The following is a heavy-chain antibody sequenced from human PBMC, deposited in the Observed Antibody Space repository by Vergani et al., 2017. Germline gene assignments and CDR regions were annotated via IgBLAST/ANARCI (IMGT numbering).Heavy chain of an antibody. J-gene: IGHJ4*02. CDR3: ARADWCDSSGYYYDY. D-gene: IGHD3-22*01. Sequence: QVQLQESGPGLVKPSQTLSLTCTVSGGSISSGDYYWSWIRQPPGKGLEWIWYIYYSGSTYYNPSLKSRVTISVDTSKNQFSLKLSSVTAADTAVYYCARADWCDSSGYYYDYWGGGTLVIVSS. CDR1: GGSISSGDYY. V-gene: IGHV4-30-4*08. CDR2: IYYSGST.